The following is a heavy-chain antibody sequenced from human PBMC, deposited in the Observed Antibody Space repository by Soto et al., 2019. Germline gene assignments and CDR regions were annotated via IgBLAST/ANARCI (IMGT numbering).Heavy chain of an antibody. Sequence: GASVKVSCKASGYTFTSYYMHWVRQAPGQGLEWKGIINPSGGSTSYAQKFQGRVTMTRDTSTSTVYMELSSLRSEDTAVYYCARDVGAYCGGDCYPETRNEAPHWFDPWGQGTLVTVSS. V-gene: IGHV1-46*01. J-gene: IGHJ5*02. CDR3: ARDVGAYCGGDCYPETRNEAPHWFDP. CDR1: GYTFTSYY. CDR2: INPSGGST. D-gene: IGHD2-21*02.